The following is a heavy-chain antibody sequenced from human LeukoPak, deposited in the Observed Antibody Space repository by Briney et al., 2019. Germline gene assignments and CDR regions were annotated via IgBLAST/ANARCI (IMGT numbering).Heavy chain of an antibody. J-gene: IGHJ4*02. V-gene: IGHV3-74*01. Sequence: AGGSLRLSCAASGFTSSSYWMHWVRQAPGKGLVWVSRINSGGSNTSYADSVKGRFTISRDNAKNTLYLQMNSLRAEDTAVYYCTKLHNGGDGGGYWGQGTLVTVSS. CDR3: TKLHNGGDGGGY. CDR1: GFTSSSYW. CDR2: INSGGSNT. D-gene: IGHD2-21*02.